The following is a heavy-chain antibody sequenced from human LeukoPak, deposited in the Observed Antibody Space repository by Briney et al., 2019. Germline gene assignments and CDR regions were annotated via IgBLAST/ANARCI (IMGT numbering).Heavy chain of an antibody. D-gene: IGHD3-16*01. CDR3: ARSPNGKDAGGEFAP. Sequence: GGSLRLSCAASGFTFSSYSMNWVRQAPGKGLEWVSSISSSSSYIYYADSVKGRFTISRDNAKNSLYLQMNSLRAEDTAVYYCARSPNGKDAGGEFAPGGKGTLVTVS. V-gene: IGHV3-21*01. CDR2: ISSSSSYI. J-gene: IGHJ5*02. CDR1: GFTFSSYS.